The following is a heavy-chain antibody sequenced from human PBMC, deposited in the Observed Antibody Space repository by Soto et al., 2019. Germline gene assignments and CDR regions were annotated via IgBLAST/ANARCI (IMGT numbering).Heavy chain of an antibody. D-gene: IGHD6-6*01. CDR2: ISGSGGTT. CDR1: GFTFSSYA. CDR3: AKGRPPFDY. J-gene: IGHJ4*02. V-gene: IGHV3-23*01. Sequence: LRLSCAASGFTFSSYAMSWVRQAPGKGLEWVSVISGSGGTTYYEDSVKGRFTISRDNSKNTLYLQMNSLRAEDTAVYYCAKGRPPFDYWGQGTLVTVSS.